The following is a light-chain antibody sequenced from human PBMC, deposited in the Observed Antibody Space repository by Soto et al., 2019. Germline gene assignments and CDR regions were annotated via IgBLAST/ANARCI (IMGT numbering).Light chain of an antibody. CDR3: ATWDDGVFV. CDR1: TSNIGRSI. CDR2: GNN. J-gene: IGLJ1*01. V-gene: IGLV1-44*01. Sequence: QSVLTQSPSVSGTPGQRVTISCSGITSNIGRSIASWYQQFPGAAPKVVIYGNNQRPSGVPVRFSASKSYTSASLAISGLQSEDEADYYCATWDDGVFVFGIGTKVTVL.